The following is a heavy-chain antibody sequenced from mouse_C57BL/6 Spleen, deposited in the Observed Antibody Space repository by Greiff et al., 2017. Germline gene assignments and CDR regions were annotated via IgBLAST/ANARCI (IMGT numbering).Heavy chain of an antibody. V-gene: IGHV5-12*01. CDR2: ISNGGGST. D-gene: IGHD1-1*01. CDR1: GFTFSDYY. J-gene: IGHJ4*01. Sequence: DVKLVESGGGLVQPGGSLKLSCAASGFTFSDYYMYWVRQTPEKRLEWVAYISNGGGSTYYPDTVKGRFTISRDNAKNTLYLQMSRLKSEDTAMYYCARITTVYAMDYWGQGTSVTVSS. CDR3: ARITTVYAMDY.